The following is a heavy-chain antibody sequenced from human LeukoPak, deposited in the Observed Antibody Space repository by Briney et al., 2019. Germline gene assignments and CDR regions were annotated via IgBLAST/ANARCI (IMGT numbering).Heavy chain of an antibody. CDR2: IYTSGST. Sequence: PSETLSLTCTVSGGSISSYYWSWLRQPAGKGLEWIGRIYTSGSTNYNPSLKSRVTMSVDTSKNQFSLKLSSVTAADTAVYYCARGWDTMVRGFNYYYYYGMDVWGQGTTVTVSS. CDR1: GGSISSYY. CDR3: ARGWDTMVRGFNYYYYYGMDV. D-gene: IGHD3-10*01. J-gene: IGHJ6*02. V-gene: IGHV4-4*07.